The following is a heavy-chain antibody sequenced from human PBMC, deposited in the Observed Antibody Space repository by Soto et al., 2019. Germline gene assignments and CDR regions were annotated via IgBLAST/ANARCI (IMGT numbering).Heavy chain of an antibody. CDR1: GGTFSSYA. CDR2: IIPIFGTA. Sequence: QVQLVQSGAEVKKPGSSVKVSCKASGGTFSSYAISWVRQAPGQGLEWMGGIIPIFGTANYAQKFQGRVTITADESTSTAYMELSSLRSEDTAVYYCAREAYSNGAKPYYYYYGMDVWGQGTTVTVSS. D-gene: IGHD4-4*01. CDR3: AREAYSNGAKPYYYYYGMDV. V-gene: IGHV1-69*01. J-gene: IGHJ6*02.